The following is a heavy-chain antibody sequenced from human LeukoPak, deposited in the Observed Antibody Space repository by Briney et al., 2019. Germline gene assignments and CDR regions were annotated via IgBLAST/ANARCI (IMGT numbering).Heavy chain of an antibody. Sequence: PGGSLRLSCAVSGFTVSGDYMSWVRQAPGKGLEWVSVIYSVGSTYYADSVKGRFTISRDNSKNTLYLQMNSLRVEDTAVYYCARHDWFDPWGQGTLVTVSS. CDR1: GFTVSGDY. V-gene: IGHV3-53*01. J-gene: IGHJ5*02. CDR2: IYSVGST. CDR3: ARHDWFDP.